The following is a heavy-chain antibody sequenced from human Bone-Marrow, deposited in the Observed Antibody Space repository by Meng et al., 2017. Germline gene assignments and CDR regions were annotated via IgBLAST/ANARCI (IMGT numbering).Heavy chain of an antibody. D-gene: IGHD1-26*01. Sequence: HVQVVPCGAARKNPCASVTSACHAYGYTFTSDAMHWVRQAPGQRLEWMGWLNPGHGNTNSSQKFQGRVTITRDTSASTAYMELSSLRSEDTAVYYCARDEGSYSDYWGQGTLVTVSS. CDR3: ARDEGSYSDY. V-gene: IGHV1-3*01. CDR2: LNPGHGNT. CDR1: GYTFTSDA. J-gene: IGHJ4*02.